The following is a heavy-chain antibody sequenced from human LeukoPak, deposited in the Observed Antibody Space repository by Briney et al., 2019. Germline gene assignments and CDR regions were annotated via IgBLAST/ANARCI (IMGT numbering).Heavy chain of an antibody. CDR1: GFTFSSYG. V-gene: IGHV3-30*18. Sequence: GGSLRLSCAASGFTFSSYGMHWVRQAPGKGLEWVAVISYDGSNKYYADSVKGRFTISRDNSKNTLYLQMNSLRAEDTAVYYCAKDPTYYYGSGSFDAFDIWGQGTMVTVSS. D-gene: IGHD3-10*01. CDR2: ISYDGSNK. CDR3: AKDPTYYYGSGSFDAFDI. J-gene: IGHJ3*02.